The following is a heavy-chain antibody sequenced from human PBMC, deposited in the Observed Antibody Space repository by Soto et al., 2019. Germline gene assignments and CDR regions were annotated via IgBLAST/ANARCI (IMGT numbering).Heavy chain of an antibody. J-gene: IGHJ5*02. CDR2: IYYIGST. V-gene: IGHV4-39*01. D-gene: IGHD3-16*02. CDR3: AGRNSLASVSLNFRELSNYKWIDP. CDR1: GDSITNSNYY. Sequence: ETLSLTCTVSGDSITNSNYYWGWFRQPPGKGLEWIASIYYIGSTYYNPSLKSRVTISVDTSNNQFSLNLNSVTASDTAVYYCAGRNSLASVSLNFRELSNYKWIDPWGPGTLVTVSS.